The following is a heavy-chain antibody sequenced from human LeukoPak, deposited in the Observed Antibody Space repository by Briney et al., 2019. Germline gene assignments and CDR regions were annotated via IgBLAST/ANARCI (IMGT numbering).Heavy chain of an antibody. D-gene: IGHD5-12*01. V-gene: IGHV1-8*02. J-gene: IGHJ4*02. CDR1: GYTFSDYY. Sequence: ASVKVSCKTSGYTFSDYYIHWIRQAPGQGLEWVGWMNPNSGNTGYAQKFQGRVTMTRNTSISTAYMELSSLRSEDTAVYYCARNLLDIADPWESSGYWGQGTLVTVSS. CDR2: MNPNSGNT. CDR3: ARNLLDIADPWESSGY.